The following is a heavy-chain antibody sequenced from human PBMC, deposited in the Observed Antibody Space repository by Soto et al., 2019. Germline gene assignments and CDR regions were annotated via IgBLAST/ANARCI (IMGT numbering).Heavy chain of an antibody. Sequence: PSQTLSLTCAISGDSVSSNSAAWNWIRLSPSRGLEWLARTYFRSRWYNDYAVSVRSRITVNPDTSKNQFSLQLTSVTPEDTAVYYCAGTTSRQWYYMDVWSKGTTFTVSS. CDR3: AGTTSRQWYYMDV. CDR2: TYFRSRWYN. D-gene: IGHD1-7*01. CDR1: GDSVSSNSAA. J-gene: IGHJ6*03. V-gene: IGHV6-1*01.